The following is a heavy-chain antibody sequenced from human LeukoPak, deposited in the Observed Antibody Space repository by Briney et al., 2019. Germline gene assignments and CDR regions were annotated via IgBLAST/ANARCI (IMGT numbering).Heavy chain of an antibody. Sequence: GGSLRLSCAASGFTFSSYAMSWVRQAPGKGLEWVSAISGSGGSTYYADSVKGRFTISRDNSKNTLYLQMNSLRAEDTAVYYCAKDLGAGLTIFRLYYFDYWGQGTLVTVSS. CDR2: ISGSGGST. V-gene: IGHV3-23*01. D-gene: IGHD3-3*01. J-gene: IGHJ4*02. CDR3: AKDLGAGLTIFRLYYFDY. CDR1: GFTFSSYA.